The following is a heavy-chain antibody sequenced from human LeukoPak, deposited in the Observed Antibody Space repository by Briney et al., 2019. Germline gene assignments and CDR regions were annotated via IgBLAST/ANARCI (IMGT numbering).Heavy chain of an antibody. CDR2: INLDGSGT. Sequence: GGSLRLSCAASGFTFTSYWMHWVRQAPGKGLVWFSHINLDGSGTTYADSVKGRFSISRGNAKNTVYLQMNSLRAEDTAVYYCSKDPPFDPWGQGTLVTVSS. CDR3: SKDPPFDP. J-gene: IGHJ5*02. CDR1: GFTFTSYW. V-gene: IGHV3-74*01.